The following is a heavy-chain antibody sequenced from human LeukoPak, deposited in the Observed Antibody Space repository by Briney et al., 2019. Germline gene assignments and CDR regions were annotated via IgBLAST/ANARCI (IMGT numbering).Heavy chain of an antibody. D-gene: IGHD4-17*01. CDR2: INPNSGGT. V-gene: IGHV1-2*06. Sequence: GASVKVSCKASGYTFTGYYMHWVRQAPGQGLEWMGRINPNSGGTNYAQKFQGRVTMTRDTSISTAYMELSRLRSDDTAVYYCARDGKRMTTVTTIGYWGQGTLVTVSS. CDR1: GYTFTGYY. J-gene: IGHJ4*02. CDR3: ARDGKRMTTVTTIGY.